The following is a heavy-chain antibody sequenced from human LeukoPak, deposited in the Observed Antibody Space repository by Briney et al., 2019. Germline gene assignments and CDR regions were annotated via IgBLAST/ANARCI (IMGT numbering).Heavy chain of an antibody. CDR3: ARVSCGGDCYPPHYFDY. CDR1: GFTVSSNY. CDR2: IYSGGST. Sequence: GGSLRLSCAASGFTVSSNYMSWVPQAPGKRLVCVSVIYSGGSTYYAESVKGRFTISRDNSKNTLYLQMNSLRAEDTAVYYCARVSCGGDCYPPHYFDYWGQGTLVTVSS. D-gene: IGHD2-21*02. J-gene: IGHJ4*02. V-gene: IGHV3-66*02.